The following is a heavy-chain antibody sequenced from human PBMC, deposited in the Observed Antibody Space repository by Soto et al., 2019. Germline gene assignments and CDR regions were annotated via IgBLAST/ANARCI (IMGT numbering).Heavy chain of an antibody. CDR2: IIPIFGTA. D-gene: IGHD4-17*01. CDR3: ARNSPTVTGWFDP. Sequence: SVKVSCKASGGTFSSYAISWLRQAPGQGLEWMGGIIPIFGTANYAQKFQGRVTITADKSTSTAYMELSSLRSEDTAVYYCARNSPTVTGWFDPWGQGTLVTVSS. J-gene: IGHJ5*02. CDR1: GGTFSSYA. V-gene: IGHV1-69*06.